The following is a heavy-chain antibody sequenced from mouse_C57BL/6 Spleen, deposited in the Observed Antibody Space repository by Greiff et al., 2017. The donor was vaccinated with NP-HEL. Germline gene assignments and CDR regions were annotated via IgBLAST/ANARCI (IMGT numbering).Heavy chain of an antibody. J-gene: IGHJ2*01. CDR2: IYPGSGST. D-gene: IGHD4-1*01. CDR3: ARYPAGIDY. CDR1: GYTFTSYW. Sequence: QVHVKQPGAELVKPGASVKMSCKASGYTFTSYWITWVKQRPGQGLEWIGDIYPGSGSTNYNEKFKSKATLTVDTSSSTAYMQLSSLTSEDSAVYYCARYPAGIDYWGQGTTLTVSS. V-gene: IGHV1-55*01.